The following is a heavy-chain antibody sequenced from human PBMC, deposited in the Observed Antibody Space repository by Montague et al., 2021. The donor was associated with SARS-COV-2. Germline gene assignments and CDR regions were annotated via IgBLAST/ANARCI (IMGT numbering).Heavy chain of an antibody. CDR3: ARVGSYYYYYGMDV. Sequence: SLRLSCAASGFTFSSYTMNWVRQAPGKGLEWVSSISSSSSYISYADLVKGRFTIFRDNAKNSLYLQMNSLRAEDTAVYYCARVGSYYYYYGMDVWGQGTTVTVSS. J-gene: IGHJ6*02. D-gene: IGHD1-26*01. CDR1: GFTFSSYT. V-gene: IGHV3-21*01. CDR2: ISSSSSYI.